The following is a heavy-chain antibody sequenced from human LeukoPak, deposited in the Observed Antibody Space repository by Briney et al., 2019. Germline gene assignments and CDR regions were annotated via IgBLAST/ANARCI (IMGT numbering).Heavy chain of an antibody. Sequence: KPSQTLSLTCTVSGGSISSGSYYWSWIRQPAGKGLEWIGRIYTSGSTNYNPSLKSRVTISVDTSKNQFSLKLSSVTAADTAVYYCARDRGEWVATGGGCAFDIWGQGTMVTVSS. V-gene: IGHV4-61*02. J-gene: IGHJ3*02. CDR1: GGSISSGSYY. D-gene: IGHD2-15*01. CDR3: ARDRGEWVATGGGCAFDI. CDR2: IYTSGST.